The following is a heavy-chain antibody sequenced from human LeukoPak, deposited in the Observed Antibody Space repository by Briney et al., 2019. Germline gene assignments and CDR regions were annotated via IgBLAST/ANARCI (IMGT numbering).Heavy chain of an antibody. D-gene: IGHD3-22*01. Sequence: SETLSLTCTVSGGSISSSSYYWGSIRQPPGKGLEWIGSIYYSGSTNYNPSLKSRVTLSVDTSKNQFSLKLSSVTAADTAVYYCARLFSDSVVVVVTNYYMDVWGKGTTVTVSS. CDR1: GGSISSSSYY. J-gene: IGHJ6*03. V-gene: IGHV4-39*01. CDR3: ARLFSDSVVVVVTNYYMDV. CDR2: IYYSGST.